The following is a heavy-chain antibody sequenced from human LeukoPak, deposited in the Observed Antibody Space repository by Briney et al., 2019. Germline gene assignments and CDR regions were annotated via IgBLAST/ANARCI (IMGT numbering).Heavy chain of an antibody. CDR3: ARAYDNSNNYYFDAFDI. Sequence: SQTLSLTCTVSGGSISSGGYYWSWIRQLPGKGLEWIGYIYYTGSAYYNPSLESRVTISVDTSRNQFSLELSSVTAADTAVYFCARAYDNSNNYYFDAFDIWGLGTMVTVSS. J-gene: IGHJ3*02. CDR1: GGSISSGGYY. D-gene: IGHD3-22*01. V-gene: IGHV4-31*03. CDR2: IYYTGSA.